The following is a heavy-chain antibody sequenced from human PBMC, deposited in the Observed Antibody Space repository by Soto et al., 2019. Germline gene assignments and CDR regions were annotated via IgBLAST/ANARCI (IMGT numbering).Heavy chain of an antibody. V-gene: IGHV3-7*03. Sequence: GWSLRLSCGASGLTFSRYSMNWFREAPGQGLEWVANIKQDGSYKCYVGPMKGRVSNSRHNAHNSLYLQMNTLRAEDTAVYYCARGHNGSCTSSSCYTRYNYRTDVWGQGTTVT. CDR1: GLTFSRYS. J-gene: IGHJ6*02. D-gene: IGHD2-2*02. CDR2: IKQDGSYK. CDR3: ARGHNGSCTSSSCYTRYNYRTDV.